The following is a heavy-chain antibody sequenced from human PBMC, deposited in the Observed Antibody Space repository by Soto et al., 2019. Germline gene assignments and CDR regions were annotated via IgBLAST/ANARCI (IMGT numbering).Heavy chain of an antibody. D-gene: IGHD1-20*01. CDR1: GGSISSYY. CDR3: ARYKSNYYYGMDV. Sequence: PSETLSLTCTVSGGSISSYYWSWIRQPPGKGLEWIGYIYYSGITNYNPSLKSRVTISEDTSKNQFSLKLSSMTTADTAVYYCARYKSNYYYGMDVWGQGTTVT. J-gene: IGHJ6*02. V-gene: IGHV4-59*01. CDR2: IYYSGIT.